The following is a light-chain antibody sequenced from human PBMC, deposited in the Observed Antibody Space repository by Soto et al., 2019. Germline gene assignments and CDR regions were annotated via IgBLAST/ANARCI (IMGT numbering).Light chain of an antibody. CDR3: QQRSHWPPIT. CDR1: QDVTTN. Sequence: EISMTQFPAILSASPGGGATLSCRAAQDVTTNFAWYQLRRGQPPRLLIYGASSRATGIPARFSGSGSGTDFTLTISSLEPEDFAVYFCQQRSHWPPITFGQGTRLEIK. V-gene: IGKV3-11*01. CDR2: GAS. J-gene: IGKJ5*01.